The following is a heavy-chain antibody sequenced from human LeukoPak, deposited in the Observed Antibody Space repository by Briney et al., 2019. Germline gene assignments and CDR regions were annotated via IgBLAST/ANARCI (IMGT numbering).Heavy chain of an antibody. CDR2: MNPNSGNT. CDR1: GYTFTSYD. J-gene: IGHJ3*02. Sequence: ASVKVSCKASGYTFTSYDINWVRQATGQGLEWMGWMNPNSGNTGYAQKFQGRVTMTRNTSISTAYMELSSLRSEDTAVYYCARGPPYDYVWGSSIWGQGTMVTVSS. D-gene: IGHD3-16*01. CDR3: ARGPPYDYVWGSSI. V-gene: IGHV1-8*01.